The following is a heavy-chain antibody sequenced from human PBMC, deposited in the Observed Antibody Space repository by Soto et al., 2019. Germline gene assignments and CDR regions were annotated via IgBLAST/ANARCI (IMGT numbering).Heavy chain of an antibody. CDR3: ARDQESGSYEVLGAFDI. V-gene: IGHV1-69*08. CDR2: IIPILGIA. CDR1: GGTFSSYT. Sequence: QVQLVQSGAEVKKPGSSVKVSCKASGGTFSSYTISWVRQAPGQGLEWMGRIIPILGIANYAQKFQGRVTITEDKSTSTAYMELSSLRSEDTAVYYCARDQESGSYEVLGAFDIWGQGTMVTVSS. D-gene: IGHD1-26*01. J-gene: IGHJ3*02.